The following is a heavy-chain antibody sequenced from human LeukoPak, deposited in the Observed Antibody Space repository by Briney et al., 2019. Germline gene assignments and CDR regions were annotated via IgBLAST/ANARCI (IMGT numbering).Heavy chain of an antibody. Sequence: GGSLRLSCAASGFTFSSYGMPWVRQAPGKGLEWVAVIWYDGSNKYYADSVKGRFTISRDNSRNTLYLQMNSLRAEDTAVYYCARVAYSYQVTYYFDYWSQGTLVTVSS. CDR1: GFTFSSYG. CDR3: ARVAYSYQVTYYFDY. V-gene: IGHV3-33*01. J-gene: IGHJ4*02. CDR2: IWYDGSNK. D-gene: IGHD5-18*01.